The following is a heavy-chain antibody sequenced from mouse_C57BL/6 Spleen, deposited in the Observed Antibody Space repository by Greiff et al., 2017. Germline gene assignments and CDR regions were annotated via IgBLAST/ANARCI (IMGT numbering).Heavy chain of an antibody. V-gene: IGHV1-61*01. CDR3: ARGDYYGSSHQAWFAY. J-gene: IGHJ3*01. D-gene: IGHD1-1*01. CDR2: IYPSDSET. CDR1: GYTFTSYW. Sequence: QVQLQQPGAELVRPGSSVKLSCKASGYTFTSYWMDWVKQRPGQGLEWIGNIYPSDSETHYNQKFKDKATLTVDKSSSTAYMQFSSLTSEDSAIYYCARGDYYGSSHQAWFAYWGQGTLVTVSA.